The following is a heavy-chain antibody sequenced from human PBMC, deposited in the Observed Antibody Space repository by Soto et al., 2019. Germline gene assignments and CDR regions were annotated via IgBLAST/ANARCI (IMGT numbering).Heavy chain of an antibody. J-gene: IGHJ3*02. CDR1: GFTFSSYA. V-gene: IGHV3-30-3*01. D-gene: IGHD6-19*01. CDR3: ASSAVAVRDAFDI. CDR2: ISYDGSNK. Sequence: QVQLVESGGGVVQPGRSLRLSCAASGFTFSSYAMHWVRQAPGKGLEWVAVISYDGSNKYYADSVKGRFTISRDNSKNTLYLQLNSLRAEDTAVYCGASSAVAVRDAFDIWGQGTMVTVSS.